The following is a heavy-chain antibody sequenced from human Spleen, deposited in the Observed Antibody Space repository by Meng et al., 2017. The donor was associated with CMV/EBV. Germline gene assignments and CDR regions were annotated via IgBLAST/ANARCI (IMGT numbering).Heavy chain of an antibody. J-gene: IGHJ4*02. CDR2: ISTTGSTI. CDR3: AREGSNWDFDY. CDR1: GFSFSDYF. V-gene: IGHV3-11*01. Sequence: GESLKISCAASGFSFSDYFMTWIRQAPGKGLEWVSYISTTGSTIYYADSVRGRFTISRDNAKKSLYLQMNSLRAEDTAVYYCAREGSNWDFDYWGQGTLVTVSS. D-gene: IGHD7-27*01.